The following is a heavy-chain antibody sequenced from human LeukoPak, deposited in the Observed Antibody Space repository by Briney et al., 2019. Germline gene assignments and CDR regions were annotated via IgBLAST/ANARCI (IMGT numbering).Heavy chain of an antibody. J-gene: IGHJ3*02. CDR3: ARERSSGYNDAFDI. D-gene: IGHD3-22*01. V-gene: IGHV1-18*01. CDR1: GYTFTSYG. Sequence: ASVKVSCKASGYTFTSYGISWVRQAPGQGLEWMGWISGYNGNTNYAQKFQGRVTMTRDMSTSTVYMELSSLRSEGTAVYYCARERSSGYNDAFDIWGQGTMVTVSS. CDR2: ISGYNGNT.